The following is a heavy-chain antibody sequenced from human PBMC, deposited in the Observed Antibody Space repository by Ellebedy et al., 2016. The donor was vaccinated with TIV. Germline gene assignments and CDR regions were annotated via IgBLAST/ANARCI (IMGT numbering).Heavy chain of an antibody. V-gene: IGHV3-7*01. J-gene: IGHJ4*02. CDR1: GFTFSSYW. CDR2: IKQDGSEK. Sequence: PGGSLRLSCAASGFTFSSYWMSWVRQAPGKGLEWVANIKQDGSEKYYVDSVKGRFTISRDNAKNSLFLQMNSLRAEDTAVYYGAGHGDRAMTHWGQGTLVTVSS. D-gene: IGHD5-18*01. CDR3: AGHGDRAMTH.